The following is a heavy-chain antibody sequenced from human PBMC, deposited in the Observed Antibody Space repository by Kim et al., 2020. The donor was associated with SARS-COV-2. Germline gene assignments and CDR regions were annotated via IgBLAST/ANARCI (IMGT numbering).Heavy chain of an antibody. CDR1: GYTLTELS. CDR3: ATSGPPRPRRDYYDSSGYYNAFDI. CDR2: FDSEDGET. D-gene: IGHD3-22*01. Sequence: ASVKVSCKVSGYTLTELSMHWVRQAPGKGLEWMGGFDSEDGETIYAQKFQGRVTMTEDTSTDTAYMELSSLRSEDTAVYYCATSGPPRPRRDYYDSSGYYNAFDIWGQGTMVTVSS. V-gene: IGHV1-24*01. J-gene: IGHJ3*02.